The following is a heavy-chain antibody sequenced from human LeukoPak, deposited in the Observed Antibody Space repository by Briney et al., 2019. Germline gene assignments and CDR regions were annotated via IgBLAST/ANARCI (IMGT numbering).Heavy chain of an antibody. CDR3: ASWALNDYGDYWENEGFDY. CDR2: IYYSGST. V-gene: IGHV4-39*01. D-gene: IGHD4-17*01. Sequence: SETLSLTCTVSGGSISSSSYYWGWIRQPPGKGLEWIGSIYYSGSTYYNPSLKSRVTISVDTSKYQFSLKLSSVTAADTAVYYCASWALNDYGDYWENEGFDYWGQGTLVTVSS. J-gene: IGHJ4*02. CDR1: GGSISSSSYY.